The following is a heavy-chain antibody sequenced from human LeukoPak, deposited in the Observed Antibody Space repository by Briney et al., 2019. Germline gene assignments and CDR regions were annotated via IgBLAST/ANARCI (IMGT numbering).Heavy chain of an antibody. Sequence: SETLSLTCAVSGYSISSGYYWGWIRQPPGKGLEWIGSIYHSGSTYYNPSLKSRVTISVDTSKNQFSLKLSSVTAADTAVYYCAICSGTGTHAFAIWGQGTMVTVSS. CDR2: IYHSGST. CDR3: AICSGTGTHAFAI. V-gene: IGHV4-38-2*01. CDR1: GYSISSGYY. D-gene: IGHD2-2*01. J-gene: IGHJ3*02.